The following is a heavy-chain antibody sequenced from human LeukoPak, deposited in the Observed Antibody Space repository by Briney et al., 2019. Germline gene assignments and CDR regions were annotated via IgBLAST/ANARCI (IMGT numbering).Heavy chain of an antibody. D-gene: IGHD2-21*02. CDR2: MNPNSGGT. Sequence: ASVTVSCKASGYRFTGYYMHWVRQAPGQGLEWMGWMNPNSGGTNYEQKFQARVTMTRDTSISTAYMELSSLRSDDTAVYYCARGYCSGDCFTLFDYWGQGTLVTVSS. J-gene: IGHJ4*02. CDR3: ARGYCSGDCFTLFDY. V-gene: IGHV1-2*02. CDR1: GYRFTGYY.